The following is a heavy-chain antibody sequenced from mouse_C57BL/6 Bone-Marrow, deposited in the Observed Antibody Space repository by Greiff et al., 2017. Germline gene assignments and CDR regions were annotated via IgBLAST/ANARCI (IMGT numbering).Heavy chain of an antibody. CDR2: IDPANGST. CDR3: AREGAWDWYFDV. Sequence: VQLQQSVAELVRPGASVKLSCTASGFNITNTYMHWVKQRPEQGLEWIGRIDPANGSTKYAPKFQGKATITADTSSNTAYLQLSSLTAEDTAIYYCAREGAWDWYFDVWGTGTTVTVSS. CDR1: GFNITNTY. J-gene: IGHJ1*03. V-gene: IGHV14-3*01.